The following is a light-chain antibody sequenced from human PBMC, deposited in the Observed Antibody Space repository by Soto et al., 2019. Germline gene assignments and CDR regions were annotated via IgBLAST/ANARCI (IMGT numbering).Light chain of an antibody. CDR1: RRVSSNY. CDR3: QQYGSSSGWT. CDR2: GAS. J-gene: IGKJ1*01. V-gene: IGKV3-20*01. Sequence: EIVLTQSPATLSLSPGERATLSCRASRRVSSNYLAWYQQKPGQCPRLLIYGASSRATGIPDRFSGSGSGTDLTLTISILEPEDFAMYYCQQYGSSSGWTFGQGTKVEIK.